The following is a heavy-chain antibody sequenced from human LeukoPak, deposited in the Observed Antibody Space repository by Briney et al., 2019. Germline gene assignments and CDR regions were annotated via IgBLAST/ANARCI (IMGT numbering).Heavy chain of an antibody. V-gene: IGHV3-48*03. J-gene: IGHJ4*02. CDR3: ASGITFGGVIVGDTFDY. CDR2: ISSSGSTI. CDR1: GFTFSSYE. Sequence: RGSLRLSCAASGFTFSSYEMNWVRQAPGKGLEWVSYISSSGSTIYYADSVKGRFTISRDNAKNSLYLQMNSLRAEDTAVYYCASGITFGGVIVGDTFDYWGQGTLVTVSS. D-gene: IGHD3-16*02.